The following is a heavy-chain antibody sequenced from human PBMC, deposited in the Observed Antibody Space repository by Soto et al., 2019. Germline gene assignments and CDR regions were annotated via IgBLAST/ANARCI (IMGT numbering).Heavy chain of an antibody. CDR1: GFTVSSNY. D-gene: IGHD3-10*01. CDR2: IYSDGST. V-gene: IGHV3-53*01. J-gene: IGHJ6*02. Sequence: GGSLRLSCAASGFTVSSNYMSWVRQAPGKGLEWVSVIYSDGSTYYADSVKGRFTISRDNSKNMLYLQMNSLRAEDTAVYYCARDRSGSSGYYGMDVWGQGTTVTVSS. CDR3: ARDRSGSSGYYGMDV.